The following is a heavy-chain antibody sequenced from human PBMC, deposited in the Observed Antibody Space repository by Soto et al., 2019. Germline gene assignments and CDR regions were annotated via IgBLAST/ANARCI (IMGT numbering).Heavy chain of an antibody. CDR1: GFTFSSYA. Sequence: GGSLRLSCAASGFTFSSYAMSWVRQAPGKGLEWVSAISGSGGSTYYADSVKGRFTISRDNSKNTLYLQMNSLRAEDTAVYYCAKDGDDSSGYYSYYYYGMAVWGQGTTVTVSS. J-gene: IGHJ6*02. CDR3: AKDGDDSSGYYSYYYYGMAV. D-gene: IGHD3-22*01. V-gene: IGHV3-23*01. CDR2: ISGSGGST.